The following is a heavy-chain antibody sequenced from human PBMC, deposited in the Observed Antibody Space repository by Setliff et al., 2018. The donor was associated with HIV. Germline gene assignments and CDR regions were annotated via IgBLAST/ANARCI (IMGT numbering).Heavy chain of an antibody. CDR2: ISTYSDRT. J-gene: IGHJ4*02. CDR1: GYTFTSYG. Sequence: ASVKVSCKPSGYTFTSYGLSWVRQAPGQGLEWMGWISTYSDRTHYVQKFQGRVTFTADESTSTAYMELRSLRYEDAAVYYCARGGGSNGYFFDFWGQGTLVTVSS. CDR3: ARGGGSNGYFFDF. D-gene: IGHD3-22*01. V-gene: IGHV1-18*01.